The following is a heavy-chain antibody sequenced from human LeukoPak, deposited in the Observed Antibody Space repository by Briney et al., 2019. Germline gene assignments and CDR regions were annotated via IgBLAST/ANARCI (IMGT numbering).Heavy chain of an antibody. CDR2: ISWNSVSI. CDR1: GFTFDDHA. Sequence: GRSLRLSCAASGFTFDDHAMHWVRQAPGKGLEWVSGISWNSVSIGYADSVKGRFTISRDNAKNSLYLQMNSLRAEDTALYYCVRDMGGGGARYMDVWGKGTTVTVSS. V-gene: IGHV3-9*01. J-gene: IGHJ6*03. D-gene: IGHD3-16*01. CDR3: VRDMGGGGARYMDV.